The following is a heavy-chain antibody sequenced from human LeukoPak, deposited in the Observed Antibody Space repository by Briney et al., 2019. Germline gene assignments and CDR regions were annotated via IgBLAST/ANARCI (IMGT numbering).Heavy chain of an antibody. CDR3: ARGLIVATKEIDY. Sequence: ASVKVSCKASGYTFTGYCMHWVRQAPGQGLEWMGWINPNSGGTNYAQKFQGRVTMTRDTSISTAYMELSRLRSDDTAVYYCARGLIVATKEIDYWGQGTLVTVSS. V-gene: IGHV1-2*02. D-gene: IGHD5-12*01. CDR1: GYTFTGYC. CDR2: INPNSGGT. J-gene: IGHJ4*02.